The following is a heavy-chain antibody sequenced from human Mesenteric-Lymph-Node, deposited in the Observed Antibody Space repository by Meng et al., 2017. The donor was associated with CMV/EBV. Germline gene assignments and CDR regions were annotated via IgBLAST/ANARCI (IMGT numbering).Heavy chain of an antibody. J-gene: IGHJ6*02. CDR2: INWNGGST. V-gene: IGHV3-20*04. CDR3: ARGRHTNPYYSYGMDV. CDR1: GFTFDDYG. Sequence: GESLKISCAASGFTFDDYGMTWVRQAPGKGLEWVSGINWNGGSTNYADSVKGRFIISRDNAKNSLYLQMNSLRAEDTALYYCARGRHTNPYYSYGMDVWGQGTTVTVSS.